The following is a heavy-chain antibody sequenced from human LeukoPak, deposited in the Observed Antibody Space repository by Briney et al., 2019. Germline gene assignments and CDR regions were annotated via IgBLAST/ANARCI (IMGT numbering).Heavy chain of an antibody. CDR2: IYYTGST. CDR1: GASISSYY. CDR3: ARMQYTLGGPINGLMYAGAFGI. Sequence: SETLSLTCTVSGASISSYYWSWIRQPPGKGLEWIGYIYYTGSTNYNPSLKSRVTISVDTSKNQFSLKLSSVTAADTAVYYCARMQYTLGGPINGLMYAGAFGIWGQGTMVTVSS. V-gene: IGHV4-59*01. J-gene: IGHJ3*02. D-gene: IGHD2-8*01.